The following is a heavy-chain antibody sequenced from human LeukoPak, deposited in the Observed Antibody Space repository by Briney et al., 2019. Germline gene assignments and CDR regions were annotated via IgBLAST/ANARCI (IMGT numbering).Heavy chain of an antibody. CDR1: GGSISSGGYY. J-gene: IGHJ4*02. V-gene: IGHV4-31*03. Sequence: SQTLSLTYTVSGGSISSGGYYWSWIRQHPGKGLEWIGYIYYSGSTYYNPSLKSRVTISVDTSKNQFSLKLSSVTAADTAVYYCAREGAYNWNDSMDYWGQGTLVTVSS. CDR3: AREGAYNWNDSMDY. CDR2: IYYSGST. D-gene: IGHD1-20*01.